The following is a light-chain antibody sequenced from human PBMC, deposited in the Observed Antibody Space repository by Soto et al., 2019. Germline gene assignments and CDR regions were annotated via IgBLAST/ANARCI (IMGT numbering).Light chain of an antibody. CDR3: QQYRTWPIT. CDR2: GAS. Sequence: IELKHSQAALSWNEGRRPTLSCRASQSVSSNVAWYQQKPGQAPRLLISGASTGATGIPARFSGSGSGTEFTLTISSLQAEDCAMYYCQQYRTWPITFGGGTKVDIK. CDR1: QSVSSN. V-gene: IGKV3-15*01. J-gene: IGKJ4*01.